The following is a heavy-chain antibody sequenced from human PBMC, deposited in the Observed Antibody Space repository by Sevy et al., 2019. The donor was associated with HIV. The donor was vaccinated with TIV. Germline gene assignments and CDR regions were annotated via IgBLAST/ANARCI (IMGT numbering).Heavy chain of an antibody. CDR1: GFTFSSYA. Sequence: GGSLRLSCAASGFTFSSYAMSWVRQAPGKGLEWVSAISGSGGSTYYADSVKGRFTISRDNYKNTLYLQMNSLRAEDTAVYYCAKDLTRFGEFQGWFDPWGQGTLVTVSS. CDR2: ISGSGGST. D-gene: IGHD3-10*01. J-gene: IGHJ5*02. V-gene: IGHV3-23*01. CDR3: AKDLTRFGEFQGWFDP.